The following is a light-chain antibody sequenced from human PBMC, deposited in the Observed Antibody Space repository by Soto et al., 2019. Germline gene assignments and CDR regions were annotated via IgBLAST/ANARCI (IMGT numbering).Light chain of an antibody. CDR2: SAS. Sequence: EIVLTQSPGTLSLSPGERATLSCRASQSVSGNCLAWYQHKPGQAPRLLIYSASNRATDIPDRFSGSGSATDFTLAISSLEPEDFAVYYCRQYCTSPQTFGPGTKVDI. CDR1: QSVSGNC. J-gene: IGKJ3*01. V-gene: IGKV3-20*01. CDR3: RQYCTSPQT.